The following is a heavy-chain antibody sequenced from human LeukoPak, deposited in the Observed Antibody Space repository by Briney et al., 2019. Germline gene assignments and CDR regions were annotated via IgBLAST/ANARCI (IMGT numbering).Heavy chain of an antibody. CDR1: GDSISSSSYY. Sequence: SETLSLTCTVSGDSISSSSYYWGWIPQPPGKGLEWIGSIYYSGSTYYNPSLKSRVTISVETSKKQFSLKLSSGTAAATAVYYCASHTYSYSSSFFDPWGQGTLVTVS. CDR2: IYYSGST. V-gene: IGHV4-39*01. CDR3: ASHTYSYSSSFFDP. J-gene: IGHJ5*02. D-gene: IGHD6-13*01.